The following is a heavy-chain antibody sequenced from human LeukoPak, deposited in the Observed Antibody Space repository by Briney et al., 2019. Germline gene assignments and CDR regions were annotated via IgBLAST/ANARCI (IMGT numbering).Heavy chain of an antibody. CDR3: ARLYLPATRFDY. CDR1: GGSVSDHY. CDR2: IYHTGST. D-gene: IGHD5-24*01. Sequence: SETLSLTCTISGGSVSDHYWSWIRQSPGKGLEWIGYIYHTGSTSYSPSLKSRVTISVDTSKNQFSLKLTSVTAADTAVYYCARLYLPATRFDYWGQGTLVTVSS. J-gene: IGHJ4*02. V-gene: IGHV4-59*08.